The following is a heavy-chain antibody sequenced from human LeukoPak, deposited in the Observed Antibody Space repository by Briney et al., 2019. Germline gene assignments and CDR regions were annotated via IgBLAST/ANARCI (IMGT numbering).Heavy chain of an antibody. Sequence: SETLSLTCAVYGGSFSGYYWSWIRQPPGKGLEWIGEINHSGSTNYNPSLKSRVTISVDTSKNQFPLKLSSVTAADTAVYYCARPTYSSKGNWFDPWGQGTLVTVSS. J-gene: IGHJ5*02. CDR3: ARPTYSSKGNWFDP. V-gene: IGHV4-34*01. CDR1: GGSFSGYY. CDR2: INHSGST. D-gene: IGHD6-13*01.